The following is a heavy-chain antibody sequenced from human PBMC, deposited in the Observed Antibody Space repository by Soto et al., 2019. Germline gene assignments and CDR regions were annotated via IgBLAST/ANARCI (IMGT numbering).Heavy chain of an antibody. V-gene: IGHV4-31*03. CDR1: RGSISSGGYY. J-gene: IGHJ6*02. Sequence: PSETLYLTCTVSRGSISSGGYYWSWIRQHPGKGLEWIGYIYYSGSTYYNPSLKSRVTISVDTSKNQFSLKLSSVTAADTAVYYCARDLAVLLGYYCGMDVWCQGTTGTVSS. CDR3: ARDLAVLLGYYCGMDV. CDR2: IYYSGST. D-gene: IGHD2-15*01.